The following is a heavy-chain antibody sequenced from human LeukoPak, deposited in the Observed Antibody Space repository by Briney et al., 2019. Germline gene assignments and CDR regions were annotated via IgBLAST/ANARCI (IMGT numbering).Heavy chain of an antibody. CDR2: INPNSGGT. CDR1: GYTFTGYY. V-gene: IGHV1-2*02. CDR3: ARGNKLGYCSSTSCYVDWFDP. Sequence: GASVKVSCKASGYTFTGYYMHWVRQAPGQGLEWMGWINPNSGGTNYAQEFQGRVTMTRDTSISTAYMELSRLRSDDTAVYYCARGNKLGYCSSTSCYVDWFDPWGQGTLVTVSS. J-gene: IGHJ5*02. D-gene: IGHD2-2*01.